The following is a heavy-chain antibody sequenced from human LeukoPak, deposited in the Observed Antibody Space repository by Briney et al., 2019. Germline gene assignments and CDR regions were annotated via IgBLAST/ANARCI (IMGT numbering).Heavy chain of an antibody. D-gene: IGHD3-16*01. CDR1: GYTLPSYG. CDR2: ITTYNGNT. CDR3: ARVGPYRAGYFDY. V-gene: IGHV1-18*01. J-gene: IGHJ4*02. Sequence: ASVKVSCKASGYTLPSYGITWVRQAPGQGLDWMGWITTYNGNTNYAQSLQGRVTMTTDTSTSTAYMELRSLRSDDTAVYYCARVGPYRAGYFDYWGQGTLVTVSS.